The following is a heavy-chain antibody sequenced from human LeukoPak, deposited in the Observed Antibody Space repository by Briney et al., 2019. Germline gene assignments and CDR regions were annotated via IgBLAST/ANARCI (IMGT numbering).Heavy chain of an antibody. J-gene: IGHJ6*03. CDR2: INHSGST. CDR1: GGSFSGYY. Sequence: SETLSLTCAVYGGSFSGYYWSWIRQPPGKGLEWIGEINHSGSTNYNPSLKSRVTISVDTSKNQVSLKLSSVTVADTAVYYCARGSLVVVVAATGSYYYYYYMDVWGKGTTVTVSS. CDR3: ARGSLVVVVAATGSYYYYYYMDV. D-gene: IGHD2-15*01. V-gene: IGHV4-34*01.